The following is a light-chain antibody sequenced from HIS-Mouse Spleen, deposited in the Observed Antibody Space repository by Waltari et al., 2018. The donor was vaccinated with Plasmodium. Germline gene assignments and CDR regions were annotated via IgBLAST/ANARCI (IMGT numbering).Light chain of an antibody. V-gene: IGLV3-10*01. Sequence: SYELTQPPSVSVSPGQTARIICSGDALPKKYAYWYQQKSGQAPVLVIYEDSKRPSGIPERFSGSSSGTMATLTSSGAQVEDEADYYCYSTDSSGNHRVFGGGTKLTVL. CDR1: ALPKKY. CDR3: YSTDSSGNHRV. CDR2: EDS. J-gene: IGLJ3*02.